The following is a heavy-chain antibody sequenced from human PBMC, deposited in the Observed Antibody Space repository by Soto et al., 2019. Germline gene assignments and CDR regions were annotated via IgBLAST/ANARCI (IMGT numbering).Heavy chain of an antibody. D-gene: IGHD6-19*01. V-gene: IGHV3-74*01. CDR3: VRGEGGWETY. J-gene: IGHJ4*02. CDR1: GFTFSSYW. CDR2: INSDGSST. Sequence: QPGGSLRLSCAASGFTFSSYWMHWVRQAPGKGLVWVSRINSDGSSTTYAGSVKGRFTISRDNAKNTLYLQMNSLRAEDTAVYYCVRGEGGWETYWGQGTLVTVSS.